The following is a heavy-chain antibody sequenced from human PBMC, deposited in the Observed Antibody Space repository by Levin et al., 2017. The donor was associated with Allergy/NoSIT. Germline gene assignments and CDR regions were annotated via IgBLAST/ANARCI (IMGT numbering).Heavy chain of an antibody. CDR3: ARYCSGGSCYSLNAFDI. V-gene: IGHV3-23*01. J-gene: IGHJ3*02. D-gene: IGHD2-15*01. Sequence: GGSLRLSCAASGFTFSSYAMSWVRQAPGKGLEWVSAISGSGGSTYYADSVKGRFTISRDNSKNTLYLQMNSLRAEDTAVYYCARYCSGGSCYSLNAFDIWGQGTMVTVSS. CDR1: GFTFSSYA. CDR2: ISGSGGST.